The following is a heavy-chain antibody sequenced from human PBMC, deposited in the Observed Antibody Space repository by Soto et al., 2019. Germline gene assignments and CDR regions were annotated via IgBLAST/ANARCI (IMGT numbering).Heavy chain of an antibody. CDR1: GYTFTSHG. CDR3: ARGLYRLDV. J-gene: IGHJ6*02. Sequence: QVPLVQSGAEVKKPGASLKVSCRPSGYTFTSHGITWVRQAPGQGLEWMGWISVYNGNTQFAQKLQGRLTMSTDTSTSTAYMELTSLMPNDTAVYYCARGLYRLDVWGQGTPVTVSS. CDR2: ISVYNGNT. V-gene: IGHV1-18*04.